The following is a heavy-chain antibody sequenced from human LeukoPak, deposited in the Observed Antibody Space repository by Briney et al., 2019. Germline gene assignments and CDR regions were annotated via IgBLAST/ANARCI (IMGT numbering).Heavy chain of an antibody. D-gene: IGHD6-13*01. CDR1: GFTFSSYW. Sequence: GSLRLSCAASGFTFSSYWMSWVRQAPGKGLEWVANIKQDGSEKYYVDSVKGRFTISRDNAKNSLYLQMNSLRAEDTAVYYCAGGDSSSWFYYYYYYMDVWGKGTTATVSS. J-gene: IGHJ6*03. V-gene: IGHV3-7*01. CDR2: IKQDGSEK. CDR3: AGGDSSSWFYYYYYYMDV.